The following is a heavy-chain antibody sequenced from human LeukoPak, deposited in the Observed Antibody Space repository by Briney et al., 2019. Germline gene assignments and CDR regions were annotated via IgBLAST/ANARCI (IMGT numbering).Heavy chain of an antibody. Sequence: GGSLRLSCAASGFTFSNAWMSWVRQAPGKGLEWVGRIKSKTDGGTTDYAAPVKGRFTISRDDSKNTLYLQMNSLRAGDTAVYYCARDNRHDYGDIYYYYGMDVWGQGTTVTVSS. CDR1: GFTFSNAW. D-gene: IGHD4-17*01. V-gene: IGHV3-15*01. J-gene: IGHJ6*02. CDR3: ARDNRHDYGDIYYYYGMDV. CDR2: IKSKTDGGTT.